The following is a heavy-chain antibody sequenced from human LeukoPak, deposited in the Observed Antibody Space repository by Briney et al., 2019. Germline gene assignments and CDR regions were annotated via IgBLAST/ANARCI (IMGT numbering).Heavy chain of an antibody. CDR2: ISGSGGST. CDR3: ARDRLPDGYSRDFDY. Sequence: QPGGSLRLSCAASGFTFSSYAMSWVRQAPGKGLEWVSAISGSGGSTYYADSVKGRFTISRDNSKNTLYLQMNSLRAEDTAVYYCARDRLPDGYSRDFDYWGQGTLVTVSS. D-gene: IGHD5-24*01. J-gene: IGHJ4*02. CDR1: GFTFSSYA. V-gene: IGHV3-23*01.